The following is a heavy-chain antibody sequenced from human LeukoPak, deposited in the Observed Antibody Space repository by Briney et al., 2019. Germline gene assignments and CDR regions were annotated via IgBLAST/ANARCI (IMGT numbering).Heavy chain of an antibody. Sequence: ASVKVSCKASGYTFTSYYMHWVRQAPGQGLEWMGIINPSGGSTSYAQKFQGRVAMTRDTSTSTVYMELSSLRSEDTAVYYCARGGRVGSSSHYYFDYWGQGTLVTVSS. J-gene: IGHJ4*02. D-gene: IGHD6-13*01. CDR3: ARGGRVGSSSHYYFDY. V-gene: IGHV1-46*01. CDR2: INPSGGST. CDR1: GYTFTSYY.